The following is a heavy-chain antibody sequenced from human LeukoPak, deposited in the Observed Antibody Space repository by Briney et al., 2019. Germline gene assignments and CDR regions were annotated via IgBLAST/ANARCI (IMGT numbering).Heavy chain of an antibody. CDR1: GGSISSGDYY. Sequence: SETLSLTCTVSGGSISSGDYYWSWIRQPPGKDLEWIGYIYYSGSTYYNPSLKSRVTISVDTSKNQFSLKLSSVTAADTAVYYCAREVLVPAAPFGYGMDVWGQGTTVTVSS. CDR2: IYYSGST. CDR3: AREVLVPAAPFGYGMDV. J-gene: IGHJ6*02. V-gene: IGHV4-30-4*01. D-gene: IGHD2-2*01.